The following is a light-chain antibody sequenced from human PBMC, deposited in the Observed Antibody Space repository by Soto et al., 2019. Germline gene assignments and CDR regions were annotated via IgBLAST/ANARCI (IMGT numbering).Light chain of an antibody. CDR1: QDIINY. V-gene: IGKV1-33*01. CDR2: TAS. CDR3: QQYHALPHT. Sequence: DIQMTQSPSSLSASVGDRATITCQASQDIINYVNWYQQKPVKAPKLLIYTASNLESGFPSRFSGRGSGTDFTLAIDGLQPEDFETYYCQQYHALPHTFGQGTRVEI. J-gene: IGKJ1*01.